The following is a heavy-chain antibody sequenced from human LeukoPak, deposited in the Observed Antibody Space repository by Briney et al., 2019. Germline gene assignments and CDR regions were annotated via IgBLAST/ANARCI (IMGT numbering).Heavy chain of an antibody. CDR2: INHSGST. D-gene: IGHD3-9*01. CDR1: GGSFSGYY. J-gene: IGHJ6*03. CDR3: ASSDTYYDILIGSHYYYMDV. V-gene: IGHV4-34*01. Sequence: PSETLSLACAVYGGSFSGYYWSWIRQPPGKGLEWIGEINHSGSTNYNPSLKSRVTISVDTSKNQFSLKLSSVTAADTAVYYCASSDTYYDILIGSHYYYMDVWGKGTTVTISS.